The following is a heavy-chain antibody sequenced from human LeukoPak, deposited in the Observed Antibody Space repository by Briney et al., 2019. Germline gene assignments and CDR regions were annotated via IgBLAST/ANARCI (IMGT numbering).Heavy chain of an antibody. D-gene: IGHD3-10*01. CDR1: GYTFTSYG. CDR2: TSAYNGNT. CDR3: AREEGSGSYPPVYYYYGMDV. J-gene: IGHJ6*02. Sequence: GASVKVSCKASGYTFTSYGISWVRQAPGQGLEWMGWTSAYNGNTNYAQKLQGRVTMTTDTSTSTAYMELRSLRSDDTAVYYCAREEGSGSYPPVYYYYGMDVWGQGTTVTVSS. V-gene: IGHV1-18*01.